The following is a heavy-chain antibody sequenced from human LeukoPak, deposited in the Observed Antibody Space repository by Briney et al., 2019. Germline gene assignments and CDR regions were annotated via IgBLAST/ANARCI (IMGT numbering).Heavy chain of an antibody. J-gene: IGHJ6*03. V-gene: IGHV3-9*01. CDR2: ISWNSGSI. CDR3: AKDWYSIQGYYYMDV. D-gene: IGHD1-1*01. CDR1: GFTFEDHA. Sequence: PGRSLRLSCAASGFTFEDHAMHWVRQAPGKGLEWVSGISWNSGSIGYADSVKGRFTISRDNAKNSLYLQMNSLRAEDTALYYCAKDWYSIQGYYYMDVWGKGPRSPSP.